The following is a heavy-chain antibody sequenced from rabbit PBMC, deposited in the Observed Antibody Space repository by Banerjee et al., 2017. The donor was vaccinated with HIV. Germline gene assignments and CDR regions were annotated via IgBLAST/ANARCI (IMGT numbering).Heavy chain of an antibody. CDR1: GFSFSGSYY. J-gene: IGHJ4*01. CDR2: IYAGSSGNT. V-gene: IGHV1S40*01. D-gene: IGHD6-1*01. CDR3: ARQIGNTGGYAAYNF. Sequence: QSLEESGGDLVKPEGSLTLTCTASGFSFSGSYYICWVRQAPGKGLEWIGCIYAGSSGNTYYASWAKGRFTISKTSSTTVTLQMTSLTAADTATYFCARQIGNTGGYAAYNFWGPGTLVTVS.